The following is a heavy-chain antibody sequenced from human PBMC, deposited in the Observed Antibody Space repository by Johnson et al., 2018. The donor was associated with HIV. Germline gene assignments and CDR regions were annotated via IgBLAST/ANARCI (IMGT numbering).Heavy chain of an antibody. J-gene: IGHJ3*02. D-gene: IGHD3-10*01. CDR3: ASSWFGELSYAFDI. V-gene: IGHV3-30*04. CDR2: ISYDGSNK. CDR1: GFTFNTYA. Sequence: QVQLVESGGGVVQPGRSLKLSCAASGFTFNTYAMHWVRQAPGTWLEWVAVISYDGSNKYYADSVKGRFTISRDNSKNTLYLQMNSLRAEDTGVYYCASSWFGELSYAFDIWGQGTMVTVSS.